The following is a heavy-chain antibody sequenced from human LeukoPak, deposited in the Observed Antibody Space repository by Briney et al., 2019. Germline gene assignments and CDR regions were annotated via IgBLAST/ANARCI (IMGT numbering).Heavy chain of an antibody. D-gene: IGHD3-3*01. Sequence: GASVTVSCKASGYTFTSYGISWVRQAPGQGLEWMGWISAYNGNTNYAQKLQGRVTMTTDTSTSTAYMELRSLRSDDTAVYYCARDYDSWAKLVPPNWFDPWGQGTLVTVSS. CDR2: ISAYNGNT. V-gene: IGHV1-18*01. CDR3: ARDYDSWAKLVPPNWFDP. CDR1: GYTFTSYG. J-gene: IGHJ5*02.